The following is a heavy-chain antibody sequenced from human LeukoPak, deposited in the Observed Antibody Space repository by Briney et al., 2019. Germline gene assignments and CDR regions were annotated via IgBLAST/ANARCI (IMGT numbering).Heavy chain of an antibody. CDR2: IYYSGST. CDR3: ARAYSSSWYYFDY. CDR1: GGSISSSSYY. Sequence: SETLSLTCTVSGGSISSSSYYWGWIRQPPGKGLEWIGSIYYSGSTYYNPSLRSRVTISVDTSKNQFSLKLSSVTAADTAVYYCARAYSSSWYYFDYWGQGTLVTVSS. D-gene: IGHD6-13*01. V-gene: IGHV4-39*01. J-gene: IGHJ4*02.